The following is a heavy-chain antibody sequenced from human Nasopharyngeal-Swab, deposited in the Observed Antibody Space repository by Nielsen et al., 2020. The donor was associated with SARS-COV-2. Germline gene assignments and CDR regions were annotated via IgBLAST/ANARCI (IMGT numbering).Heavy chain of an antibody. D-gene: IGHD1-26*01. J-gene: IGHJ4*02. CDR2: ISWNSGSI. Sequence: GGSLRLSCAASGFTFDDYAMHWVRQAPGKGPEWVSGISWNSGSIGYADSVKGRFTISRDNAKNSLYLQMNSLRAEDTAVYYCARGGGSYLHFDYWGQGTLVTVSS. V-gene: IGHV3-9*01. CDR3: ARGGGSYLHFDY. CDR1: GFTFDDYA.